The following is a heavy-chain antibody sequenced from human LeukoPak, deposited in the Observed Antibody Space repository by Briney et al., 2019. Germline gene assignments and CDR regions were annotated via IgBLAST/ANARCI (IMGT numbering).Heavy chain of an antibody. CDR2: IIPFLGEV. CDR1: GATLNIGHA. D-gene: IGHD5-12*01. Sequence: SVKVSCKAFGATLNIGHAFIWARQAPGQGLQWMGRIIPFLGEVNYAQNFQGRVSFTADKSTATTYMEMKSLRLDDTAIYYCSPCGHAYDWFGPWGQGTLVTVSS. CDR3: SPCGHAYDWFGP. J-gene: IGHJ5*02. V-gene: IGHV1-69*04.